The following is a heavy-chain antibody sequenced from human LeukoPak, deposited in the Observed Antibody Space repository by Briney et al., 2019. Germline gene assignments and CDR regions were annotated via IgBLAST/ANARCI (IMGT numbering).Heavy chain of an antibody. D-gene: IGHD1-26*01. CDR1: GFTFSSYW. J-gene: IGHJ5*02. V-gene: IGHV3-74*01. CDR2: INIDGGRT. CDR3: VTVGMTSIWSYLRFDP. Sequence: GGSLRLSCAASGFTFSSYWMHWVRQGPGKGLVWVSRINIDGGRTTYADSVKGRFTISRDNSKNTLYLQMSSLRAEDTAVYYCVTVGMTSIWSYLRFDPRGQGTLVSVSS.